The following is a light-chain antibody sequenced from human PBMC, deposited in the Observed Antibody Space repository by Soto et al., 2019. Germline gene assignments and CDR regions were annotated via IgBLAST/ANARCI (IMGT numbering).Light chain of an antibody. V-gene: IGKV3-20*01. CDR2: GVS. Sequence: EIVMTQSPATLSVSPGERATLSCRASQSVSSNLAWYQQKPGQAPRLLIYGVSSRAAGIPDRFSGSGSGTDFTLTIIRLDPEDFAVYYCQQYGSSPLTFGGGTKVDIK. CDR1: QSVSSN. CDR3: QQYGSSPLT. J-gene: IGKJ4*01.